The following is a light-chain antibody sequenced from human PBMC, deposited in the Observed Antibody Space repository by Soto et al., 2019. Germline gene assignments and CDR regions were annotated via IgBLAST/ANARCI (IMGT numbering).Light chain of an antibody. Sequence: QPVLTQPPSASGTPGQRVIITCSGGTSNVERNYVYWYQHLPGTAPKLLIYRDHQRPSGVPDRFSASKSGISASLAISGLRSEDEADYYCAVWDDKLNGLFGGGTKLTVL. CDR3: AVWDDKLNGL. CDR2: RDH. V-gene: IGLV1-47*01. J-gene: IGLJ3*02. CDR1: TSNVERNY.